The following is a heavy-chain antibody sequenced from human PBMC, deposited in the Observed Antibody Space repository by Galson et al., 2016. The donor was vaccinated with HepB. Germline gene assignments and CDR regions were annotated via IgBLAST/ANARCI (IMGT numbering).Heavy chain of an antibody. CDR1: GFTVSSTF. Sequence: SLRLSCAASGFTVSSTFMTWVRQAPGKGLGWVSVIYSGDSTNYADPVKGRFTISRDNSKNTLYLQMNSLRVEDTAVYYCARGKAVTGSDPLDPWGQGTLVTVSS. CDR3: ARGKAVTGSDPLDP. J-gene: IGHJ5*02. D-gene: IGHD6-19*01. CDR2: IYSGDST. V-gene: IGHV3-53*05.